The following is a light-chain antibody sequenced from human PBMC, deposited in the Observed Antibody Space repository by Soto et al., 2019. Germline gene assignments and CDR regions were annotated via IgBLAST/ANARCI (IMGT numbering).Light chain of an antibody. CDR2: DVS. Sequence: QSVLTQPASVSGPPGQSITISCTGSSSDVGGNKYVSWYQQYPGKAPKLMICDVSNRPSGVSNRFSGSKSGNTASLTISGLQAEDEADYYCSAFTGTTYVFGTGTKVTVL. J-gene: IGLJ1*01. CDR1: SSDVGGNKY. CDR3: SAFTGTTYV. V-gene: IGLV2-14*01.